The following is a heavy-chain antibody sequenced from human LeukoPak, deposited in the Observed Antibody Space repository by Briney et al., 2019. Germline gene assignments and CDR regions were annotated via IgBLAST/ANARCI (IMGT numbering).Heavy chain of an antibody. D-gene: IGHD3-10*01. Sequence: PGGCLRLSCSASGFTFSSYAMHWVRQAPGKGLECVSAISSNGGSTYYADSVKGRFTISRDNSKNTLYLQMSSLRAEDTAVYYCVKDFVLLWFGRTFDYWGQGTLVTVSS. J-gene: IGHJ4*02. CDR3: VKDFVLLWFGRTFDY. CDR2: ISSNGGST. V-gene: IGHV3-64D*06. CDR1: GFTFSSYA.